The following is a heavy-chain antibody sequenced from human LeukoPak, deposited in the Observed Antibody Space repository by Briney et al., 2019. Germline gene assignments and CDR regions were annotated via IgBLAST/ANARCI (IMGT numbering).Heavy chain of an antibody. CDR3: ARGSGALSLDY. D-gene: IGHD1-1*01. CDR1: GFTFSDYW. V-gene: IGHV3-74*01. J-gene: IGHJ4*02. CDR2: INSDGSST. Sequence: GGSLRLSCVASGFTFSDYWMHWVRQAPGKGLVWVSRINSDGSSTSDADSVKGRFTISRDNAKNTVYLQMNSLRAEDTAVYYCARGSGALSLDYWGQGTLVTVSS.